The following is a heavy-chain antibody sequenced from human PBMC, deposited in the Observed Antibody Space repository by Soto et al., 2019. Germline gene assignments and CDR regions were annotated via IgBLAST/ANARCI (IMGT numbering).Heavy chain of an antibody. Sequence: PGGSLRLSCGASGFTFSSYSMNWVRQAPGKGLQWVSYISSSSSTIYYADSVKGRFTISRDKAKNSLYLQMNRLRDEDTAVYYCERDQREWGPLGSVDIWSQVTRVTASS. CDR2: ISSSSSTI. CDR1: GFTFSSYS. D-gene: IGHD1-26*01. J-gene: IGHJ3*02. V-gene: IGHV3-48*02. CDR3: ERDQREWGPLGSVDI.